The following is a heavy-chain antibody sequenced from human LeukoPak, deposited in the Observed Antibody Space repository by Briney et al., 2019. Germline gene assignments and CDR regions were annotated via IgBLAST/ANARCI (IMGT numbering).Heavy chain of an antibody. CDR2: IKEDGSEK. J-gene: IGHJ6*03. CDR3: ARVRRDTKRSLGRTTEYSYYYHMDV. Sequence: GGSLRLSCAASGFTFSSYAMSWVRQAPGKGLEWVANIKEDGSEKYYVDSVKGRFTISRDNAKNSLYLQMNSLRAEDTAVYFCARVRRDTKRSLGRTTEYSYYYHMDVWGKGTTVTVSS. CDR1: GFTFSSYA. D-gene: IGHD1/OR15-1a*01. V-gene: IGHV3-7*01.